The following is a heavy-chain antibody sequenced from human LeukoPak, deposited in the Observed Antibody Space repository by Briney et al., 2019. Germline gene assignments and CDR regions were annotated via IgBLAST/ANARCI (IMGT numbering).Heavy chain of an antibody. V-gene: IGHV3-30*02. Sequence: GGSLRLSCAASGFTFSSYGMHWVRQAPGKGLEWVAFIRYDGSNKYYADSVKGRFTISRDNSKNTLYLQMNSLRAEDTAVYYCAKPPRMVRGVSPYWGQGTLVTVSS. CDR2: IRYDGSNK. J-gene: IGHJ4*02. D-gene: IGHD3-10*01. CDR3: AKPPRMVRGVSPY. CDR1: GFTFSSYG.